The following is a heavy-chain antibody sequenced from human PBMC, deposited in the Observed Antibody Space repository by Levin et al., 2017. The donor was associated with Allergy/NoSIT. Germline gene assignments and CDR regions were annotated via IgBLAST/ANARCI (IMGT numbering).Heavy chain of an antibody. CDR1: GGSFSGYY. CDR2: INHSGST. V-gene: IGHV4-34*01. J-gene: IGHJ4*02. D-gene: IGHD3-16*02. Sequence: PSQTLSLTCAVYGGSFSGYYWSWIRQPPGKGLEWIGEINHSGSTNYNPSLKSRVTISVDTSKNQFSLKLSSVTAADTAVYYCARASHNYIWGSYRYTGKYYFDYWGQGTLVTVSS. CDR3: ARASHNYIWGSYRYTGKYYFDY.